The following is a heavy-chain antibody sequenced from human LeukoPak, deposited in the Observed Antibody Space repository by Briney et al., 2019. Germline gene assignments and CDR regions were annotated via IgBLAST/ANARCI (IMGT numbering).Heavy chain of an antibody. CDR2: ISSSSTI. CDR3: ARDPVEY. CDR1: GFTFSSYS. D-gene: IGHD1-1*01. J-gene: IGHJ4*02. Sequence: GGSLRLSCTASGFTFSSYSMNWVRQAPGKGLEWVSYISSSSTIYYADSVKGRFTISRDNAKNSLYLQMNSLRAEDTAVYYCARDPVEYWGQGTLVTVSS. V-gene: IGHV3-48*01.